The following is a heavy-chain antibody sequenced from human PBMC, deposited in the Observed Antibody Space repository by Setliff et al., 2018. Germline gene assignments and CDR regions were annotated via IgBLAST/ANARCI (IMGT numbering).Heavy chain of an antibody. CDR2: FYSFGSI. Sequence: SETLSLTCSVSGGSITSGGGFYWAWIRQPPGKELEWIGSFYSFGSIYYSPSLKNRVTISGDTSSNQFSLKLSSVTAADTAVYYCARDFSTPHFGVARGSYYYYYMDVWGKGTTVTVSS. CDR3: ARDFSTPHFGVARGSYYYYYMDV. D-gene: IGHD3-3*01. J-gene: IGHJ6*03. V-gene: IGHV4-39*07. CDR1: GGSITSGGGFY.